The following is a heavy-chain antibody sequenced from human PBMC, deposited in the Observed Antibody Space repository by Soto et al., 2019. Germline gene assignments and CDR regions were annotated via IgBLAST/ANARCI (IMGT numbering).Heavy chain of an antibody. CDR3: AIGDYDILTGQGGMDG. Sequence: ASVKVSCKASGYTFTGYYMHWVRQAPGQGLEWMGWINPNSGGTNYAQKFQGRVTMTTNTSTSTTYMEVRSLRSDDTAVYYCAIGDYDILTGQGGMDGWGQGTTVTVSS. J-gene: IGHJ6*02. V-gene: IGHV1-2*02. CDR2: INPNSGGT. CDR1: GYTFTGYY. D-gene: IGHD3-9*01.